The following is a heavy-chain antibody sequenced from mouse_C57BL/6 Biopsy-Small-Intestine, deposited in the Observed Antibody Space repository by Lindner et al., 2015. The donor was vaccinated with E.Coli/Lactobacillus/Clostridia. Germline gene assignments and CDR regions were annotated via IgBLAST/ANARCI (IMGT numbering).Heavy chain of an antibody. CDR3: ARVGRRDYAMDY. D-gene: IGHD3-3*01. J-gene: IGHJ4*01. CDR1: GYSITSGYD. Sequence: VQLQESGPGMVKPSQSLSLTCTVTGYSITSGYDWHWIRHFPGNKLEWMGYISYSGSTNYNPSLKSRISITHDTSKNHLFLKLNSVTTEDTATYYCARVGRRDYAMDYWGQGTSVTVSS. V-gene: IGHV3-1*01. CDR2: ISYSGST.